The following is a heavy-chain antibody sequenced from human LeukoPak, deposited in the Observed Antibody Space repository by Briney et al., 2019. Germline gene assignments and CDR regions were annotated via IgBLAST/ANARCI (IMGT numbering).Heavy chain of an antibody. V-gene: IGHV4-59*08. CDR3: ARGAVGLDY. CDR2: IYGSGST. D-gene: IGHD6-19*01. Sequence: PSETLSLTCTVSGGSISSDFWIWVRQPPGKGLEWIGYIYGSGSTNYNPSLKSRVAISVDTSKNQFSLKLSSVTAADTAIYYCARGAVGLDYWGQGIPVIVSS. CDR1: GGSISSDF. J-gene: IGHJ4*02.